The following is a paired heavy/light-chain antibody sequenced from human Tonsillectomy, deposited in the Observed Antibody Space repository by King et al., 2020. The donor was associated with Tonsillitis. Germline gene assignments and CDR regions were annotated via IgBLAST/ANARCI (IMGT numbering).Heavy chain of an antibody. D-gene: IGHD6-19*01. CDR1: SGSISSYY. CDR3: ARAREDNACGSGWPPDAFDI. V-gene: IGHV4-59*01. CDR2: ICYSGST. Sequence: QVQLQESGPGLVKPSETLSLTCTVSSGSISSYYWTWIRQAPEKELEWIGYICYSGSTDYNPSLKSRVTISVDTSKNQFSLKLRSVTAADTAMYYCARAREDNACGSGWPPDAFDIWGRGAMVTVSS. J-gene: IGHJ3*02.
Light chain of an antibody. CDR2: AAS. CDR3: QQANTFPFT. Sequence: DIQMTQSPSSVSASVGDRVTITCRASLAVSTWLAWYQQKPGKAPKLLIYAASSLQSGVPSRFSGSGSGTDFTLTISSLQPEDFATYYCQQANTFPFTFGQGTKLEIK. CDR1: LAVSTW. V-gene: IGKV1-12*01. J-gene: IGKJ2*01.